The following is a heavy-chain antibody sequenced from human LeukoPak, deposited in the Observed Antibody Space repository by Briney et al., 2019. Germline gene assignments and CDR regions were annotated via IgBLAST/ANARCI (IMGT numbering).Heavy chain of an antibody. CDR1: GGSISSYY. Sequence: SETLSLTCTVSGGSISSYYWSWIRQPPGKGLEWIGYIYYSGSTNYNPSLKSRVTISVDTSKNQFSLKLSSVTAADTAVYYCASRPKKLAAAGKVFDYWGQGTLVTVSS. J-gene: IGHJ4*02. D-gene: IGHD6-13*01. CDR3: ASRPKKLAAAGKVFDY. CDR2: IYYSGST. V-gene: IGHV4-59*12.